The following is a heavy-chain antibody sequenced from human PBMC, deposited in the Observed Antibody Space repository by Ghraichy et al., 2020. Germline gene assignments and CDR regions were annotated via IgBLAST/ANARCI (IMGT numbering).Heavy chain of an antibody. CDR2: ISGSGGST. D-gene: IGHD6-19*01. CDR3: AKGGYSSGWYDPIDY. Sequence: GESLNISCAASGFTFSSYAMSWVRQAPGKGLEWVSAISGSGGSTYYADSVKGRFTISRDNSKNTLYLQMNSLRAEDTAVYYCAKGGYSSGWYDPIDYWGQGTLVTVSS. CDR1: GFTFSSYA. J-gene: IGHJ4*02. V-gene: IGHV3-23*01.